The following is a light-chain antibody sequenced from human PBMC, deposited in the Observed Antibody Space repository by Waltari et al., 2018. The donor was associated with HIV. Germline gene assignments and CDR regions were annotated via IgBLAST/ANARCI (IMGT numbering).Light chain of an antibody. Sequence: QSVLTQPPSVSGAPGQRVTISCPGSSSNIGARFDVHRYQQLPGTAPKLLIYGNNNRPSGVPDRFSGSKSGTSASLAITGLQAEDEADYYCQSYDSSLSGSVFGGGTKLTVL. CDR1: SSNIGARFD. V-gene: IGLV1-40*01. J-gene: IGLJ3*02. CDR3: QSYDSSLSGSV. CDR2: GNN.